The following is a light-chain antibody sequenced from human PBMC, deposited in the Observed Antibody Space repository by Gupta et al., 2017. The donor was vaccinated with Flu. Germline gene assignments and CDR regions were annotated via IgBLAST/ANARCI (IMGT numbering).Light chain of an antibody. CDR3: QQYYSYPTWT. J-gene: IGKJ1*01. CDR1: QGISSY. V-gene: IGKV1-8*01. Sequence: AIRITQSPSSLSASTGDRVTITCRASQGISSYLDWYQQKPGKAPKLLIYAASTLQSGVPSRFSGSGSGTDFTLTISCLQSEDFATYYCQQYYSYPTWTFGQGTKVEIK. CDR2: AAS.